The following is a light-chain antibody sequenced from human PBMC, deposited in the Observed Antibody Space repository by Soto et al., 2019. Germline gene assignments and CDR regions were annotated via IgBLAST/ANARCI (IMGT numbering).Light chain of an antibody. CDR1: SSDVGSYNR. Sequence: QSALTQPPSVSGSPGQSVTISCTGTSSDVGSYNRVSWYQQPPGTAPKLMIYEVSNRPSGIPDRFSGSKSGNTASLTISGLQSEDEADYHCRSFTSSRNLVFGGGTQLTVL. V-gene: IGLV2-18*02. J-gene: IGLJ2*01. CDR3: RSFTSSRNLV. CDR2: EVS.